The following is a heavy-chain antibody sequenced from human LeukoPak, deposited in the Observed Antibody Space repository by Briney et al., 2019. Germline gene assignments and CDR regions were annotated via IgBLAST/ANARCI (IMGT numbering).Heavy chain of an antibody. Sequence: GASVKVSCKASGVTFSSYAISWVRQAPGQGLEWMGWIIPILGIANYAQKFQGRVTITADKSTSTAYMELSSLRSEATDVYYCERALVVVPAAIPSWFDPWGQGTLVTVSS. V-gene: IGHV1-69*04. CDR3: ERALVVVPAAIPSWFDP. D-gene: IGHD2-2*01. CDR1: GVTFSSYA. CDR2: IIPILGIA. J-gene: IGHJ5*02.